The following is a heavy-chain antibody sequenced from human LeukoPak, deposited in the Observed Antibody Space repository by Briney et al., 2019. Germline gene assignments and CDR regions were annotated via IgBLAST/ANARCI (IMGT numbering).Heavy chain of an antibody. CDR1: GFTFNGSA. V-gene: IGHV3-73*01. D-gene: IGHD4-17*01. Sequence: PGGSLRLSCAASGFTFNGSAMHWVRQASGKGLEWVGRIRSKANSYATAYAASVKGRFTISRDDSKNTAYLQMNSLKTEDTAVYYCTRHLAGDYGDYRDYWGQGTLVTVTS. CDR3: TRHLAGDYGDYRDY. CDR2: IRSKANSYAT. J-gene: IGHJ4*02.